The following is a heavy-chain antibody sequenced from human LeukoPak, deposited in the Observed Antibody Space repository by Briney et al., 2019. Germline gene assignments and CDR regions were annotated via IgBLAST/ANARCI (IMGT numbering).Heavy chain of an antibody. CDR2: IDHSGST. V-gene: IGHV4-34*01. Sequence: SETLSLTCAVYGGSLSGYSWTWIRQPPGKGLEWIGEIDHSGSTNYNASLTSRVIISADTSQDQFSLKLTSVTVADTAVYYCARVYVTVVRGRWFDPWGQGTLVTVSS. J-gene: IGHJ5*02. CDR1: GGSLSGYS. D-gene: IGHD3-10*01. CDR3: ARVYVTVVRGRWFDP.